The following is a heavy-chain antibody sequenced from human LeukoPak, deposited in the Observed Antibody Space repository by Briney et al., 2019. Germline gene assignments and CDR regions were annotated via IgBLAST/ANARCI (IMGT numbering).Heavy chain of an antibody. J-gene: IGHJ3*02. CDR3: AKGTGVRGALGAFDI. CDR2: ISGSGGST. Sequence: GGSLRPSCAASGFTFSSYAMSWVRQAPGEGLEWVSAISGSGGSTYYADSVKGRFTISRDNSKNTLYLQMNSLRAEDTAVYYCAKGTGVRGALGAFDIWGQGTMVTVSS. V-gene: IGHV3-23*01. CDR1: GFTFSSYA. D-gene: IGHD3-10*01.